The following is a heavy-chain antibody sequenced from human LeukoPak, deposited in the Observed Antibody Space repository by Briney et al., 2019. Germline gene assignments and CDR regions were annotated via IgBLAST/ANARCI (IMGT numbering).Heavy chain of an antibody. CDR1: GGSFSGYY. Sequence: SETLSLTCAVYGGSFSGYYWSWIRQPPGKGLEWIGEINHSGSTNYNPSLKSRVTISVDTSKNQFSLKLSSVTAADTAVNYCARYLRPKGGTDYWGQGTLVTVSS. D-gene: IGHD3-16*01. V-gene: IGHV4-34*01. J-gene: IGHJ4*02. CDR2: INHSGST. CDR3: ARYLRPKGGTDY.